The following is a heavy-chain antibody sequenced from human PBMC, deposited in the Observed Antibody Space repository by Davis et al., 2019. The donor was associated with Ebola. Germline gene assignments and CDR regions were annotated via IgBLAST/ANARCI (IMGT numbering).Heavy chain of an antibody. CDR2: MNPNSGNT. D-gene: IGHD1-26*01. J-gene: IGHJ4*02. Sequence: ASVTVSCKASGYTFTSYDINWVRQATGQGLEWMGWMNPNSGNTGYAQKFQGRVTMTRNISISTAYMELSSLRSEDTAVYYCARRVGARSGFDYWGQGSLVTVSS. V-gene: IGHV1-8*01. CDR1: GYTFTSYD. CDR3: ARRVGARSGFDY.